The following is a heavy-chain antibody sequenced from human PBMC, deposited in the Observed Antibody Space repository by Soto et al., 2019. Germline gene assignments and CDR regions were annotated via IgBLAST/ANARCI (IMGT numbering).Heavy chain of an antibody. V-gene: IGHV5-10-1*01. CDR2: IVPSDSYT. CDR3: ASTSPSDSSGYYLSPNWFDP. D-gene: IGHD3-22*01. Sequence: PGEYLTVSCKGSAYSFTSYWISWVRQMPGKGLEWMGRIVPSDSYTNYSPSFQGHVTISADKSISTAYLQWSSLKASDTAMYYCASTSPSDSSGYYLSPNWFDPWGQGTLVTVSS. CDR1: AYSFTSYW. J-gene: IGHJ5*02.